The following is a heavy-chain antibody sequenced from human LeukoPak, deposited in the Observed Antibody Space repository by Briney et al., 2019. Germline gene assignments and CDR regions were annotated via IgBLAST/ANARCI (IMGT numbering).Heavy chain of an antibody. J-gene: IGHJ4*02. CDR1: GGSISSDY. CDR2: VHYSGST. D-gene: IGHD3-10*01. Sequence: SETLSLTCSVSGGSISSDYWGWIRQPPGKGLEWIAYVHYSGSTSYNPSLKSRVTISIDTSKNQFSLKLSSVTAADTAMYYCAGYGSGSYYKAFDYWGQGTLVTVSS. V-gene: IGHV4-59*01. CDR3: AGYGSGSYYKAFDY.